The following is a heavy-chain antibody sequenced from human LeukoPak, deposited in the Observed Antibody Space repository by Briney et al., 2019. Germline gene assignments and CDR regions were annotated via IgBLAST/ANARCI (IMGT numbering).Heavy chain of an antibody. CDR1: GFTVSSNY. D-gene: IGHD3-10*01. J-gene: IGHJ4*02. Sequence: GGSLRLSCAASGFTVSSNYMSWVRQAPGKGLEWVSVIYSGGSTYYADSVKGRFTISRDNSKNTLYLQMNSLRTEDTAVYYCARASLWFGELSPFDYWGQGTLVTVSS. CDR2: IYSGGST. V-gene: IGHV3-53*01. CDR3: ARASLWFGELSPFDY.